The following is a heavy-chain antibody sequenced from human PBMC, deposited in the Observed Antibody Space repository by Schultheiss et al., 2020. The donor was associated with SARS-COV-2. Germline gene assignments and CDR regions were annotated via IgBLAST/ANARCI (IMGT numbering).Heavy chain of an antibody. D-gene: IGHD3-3*01. Sequence: GESLKISCAASGFTFSSYWMHWVRQAPGKGLVWVSRINNDGSSTTYADSVKGRFTISRDNAKNTLFLQMNSLRAEDTAVYYCARDRYDFWSGFDYWGQGTLVTVSS. CDR3: ARDRYDFWSGFDY. CDR1: GFTFSSYW. V-gene: IGHV3-74*01. CDR2: INNDGSST. J-gene: IGHJ4*02.